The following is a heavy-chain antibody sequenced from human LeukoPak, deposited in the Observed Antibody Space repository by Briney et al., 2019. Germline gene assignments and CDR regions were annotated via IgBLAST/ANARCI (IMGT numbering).Heavy chain of an antibody. CDR2: INHSGST. CDR1: GGSFSGYY. D-gene: IGHD2-2*01. V-gene: IGHV4-34*01. CDR3: TRARGHQLVPAALRGWFDP. J-gene: IGHJ5*02. Sequence: SETLSLTCAVYGGSFSGYYWSWIRQPPGKGLEWIGEINHSGSTNYNPSLKSRVTISVDTSKNQFSLKLSSVTAADTAVYYCTRARGHQLVPAALRGWFDPWGQGTLVTVSP.